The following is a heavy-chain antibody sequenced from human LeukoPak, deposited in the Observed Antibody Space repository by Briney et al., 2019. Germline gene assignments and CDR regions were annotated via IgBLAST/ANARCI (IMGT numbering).Heavy chain of an antibody. D-gene: IGHD3-22*01. J-gene: IGHJ4*02. CDR2: INHSGST. CDR1: GGSFSGYY. CDR3: ARARYYYDSSGYYRFDY. Sequence: PSETLSLTCAVYGGSFSGYYWSWIRQPPGKGLEWIGEINHSGSTNYNPSPKSRVTISVDTSKNQFSLKLGSVTAADTAVYYCARARYYYDSSGYYRFDYWGQGTLVTVSS. V-gene: IGHV4-34*01.